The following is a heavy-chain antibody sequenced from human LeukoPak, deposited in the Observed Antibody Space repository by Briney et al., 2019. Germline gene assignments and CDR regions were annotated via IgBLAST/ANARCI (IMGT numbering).Heavy chain of an antibody. CDR2: IKTDGSLI. CDR3: ARDLNWETY. Sequence: GGSLRLSCVASGFTFSSYWMTWVRQAPGKGLEWVANIKTDGSLIYYVDSVKGRFTISRDNAKNSLYLQMNSLRVEDTAVYYCARDLNWETYWGQGTLVGVSS. V-gene: IGHV3-7*01. D-gene: IGHD7-27*01. CDR1: GFTFSSYW. J-gene: IGHJ4*02.